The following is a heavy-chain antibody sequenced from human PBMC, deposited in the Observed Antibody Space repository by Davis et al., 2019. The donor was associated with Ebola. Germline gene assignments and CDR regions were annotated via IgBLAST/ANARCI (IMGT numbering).Heavy chain of an antibody. V-gene: IGHV4-39*07. Sequence: PSETLSLTCTVSGGSISSSSYYWAWIRQPPGKGLEWIGSLYYSGSTYYNPSLKSRVTISLDTSNNQLSLKLSSVTAADTAMYYCSERGSSVWGQGTLVTVSS. CDR1: GGSISSSSYY. D-gene: IGHD3-10*01. CDR2: LYYSGST. J-gene: IGHJ4*02. CDR3: SERGSSV.